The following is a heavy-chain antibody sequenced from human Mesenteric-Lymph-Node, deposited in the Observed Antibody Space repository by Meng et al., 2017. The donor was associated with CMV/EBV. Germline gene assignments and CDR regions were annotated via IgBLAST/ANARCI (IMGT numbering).Heavy chain of an antibody. CDR2: IYYSGST. CDR1: AGSVSSGNYY. CDR3: ARLFVPRPYYYGMDV. D-gene: IGHD2-8*01. V-gene: IGHV4-61*01. J-gene: IGHJ6*02. Sequence: GSLRLSCTVSAGSVSSGNYYWSWIRQPPGKGLEWIGYIYYSGSTNYNPSLKSRVTISVDTSKNQFSLKLSSVTAADTAVYYCARLFVPRPYYYGMDVWGQGTTVTVSS.